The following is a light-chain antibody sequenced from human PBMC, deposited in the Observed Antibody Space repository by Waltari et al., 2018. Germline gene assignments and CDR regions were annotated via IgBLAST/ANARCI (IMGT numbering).Light chain of an antibody. V-gene: IGKV1-5*03. CDR2: KAS. Sequence: DIQMTQSPSTLSASVGDRVTLTCRASQSISNWLAWYQQKPGKAPKVLIYKASTLESGVPSRLSGSGSGTEFTLTISSLQSDDFATYFCQQYNSYSTFGQGTKLVIK. CDR3: QQYNSYST. J-gene: IGKJ2*01. CDR1: QSISNW.